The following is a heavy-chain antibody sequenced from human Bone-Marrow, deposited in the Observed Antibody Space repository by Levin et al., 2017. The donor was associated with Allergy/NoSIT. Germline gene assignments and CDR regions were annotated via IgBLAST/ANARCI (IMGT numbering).Heavy chain of an antibody. Sequence: LSLTCAASGFTFSSYGMHWVRQAPGKGLEWVAVISHDGNNKYYADSVKGRFTISRDNSKNTLYLQMNSLRAEDTAVYYCAKDREGYGMDVWGQGTTVTVSS. CDR3: AKDREGYGMDV. V-gene: IGHV3-30*18. D-gene: IGHD1-26*01. CDR2: ISHDGNNK. J-gene: IGHJ6*02. CDR1: GFTFSSYG.